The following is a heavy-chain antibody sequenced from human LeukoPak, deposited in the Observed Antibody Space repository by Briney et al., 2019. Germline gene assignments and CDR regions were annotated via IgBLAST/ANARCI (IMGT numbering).Heavy chain of an antibody. CDR2: ISYDGSNK. CDR3: ARDRGEDYYDSSGYYCEFHY. D-gene: IGHD3-22*01. CDR1: GFTFSSYA. V-gene: IGHV3-30-3*01. Sequence: GRSLRLSCAASGFTFSSYAMPWVRQAPGKGLEWVAVISYDGSNKYYADSVKGRFTISRDNSKNTLYLQMNSLRAEDTAVYYCARDRGEDYYDSSGYYCEFHYWGQGTLVTVSS. J-gene: IGHJ4*02.